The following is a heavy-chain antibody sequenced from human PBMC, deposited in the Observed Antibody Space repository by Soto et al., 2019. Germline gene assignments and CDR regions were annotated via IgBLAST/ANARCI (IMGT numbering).Heavy chain of an antibody. CDR3: ARTRMIESWIDY. CDR1: GDSIGTYY. V-gene: IGHV4-59*01. J-gene: IGHJ4*01. CDR2: VYYSGST. D-gene: IGHD2-21*01. Sequence: SETMDLTCDVSGDSIGTYYGSWIRQPPGKGLEWIGYVYYSGSTLYNPSLESRVTLSIDMSKKQVSLKLSSVIAADTAGYYCARTRMIESWIDYWGHGTLVTVSS.